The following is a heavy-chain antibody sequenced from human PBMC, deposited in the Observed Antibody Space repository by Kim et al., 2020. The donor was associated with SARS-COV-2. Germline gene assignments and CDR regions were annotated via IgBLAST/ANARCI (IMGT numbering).Heavy chain of an antibody. D-gene: IGHD3-22*01. CDR3: ASYSSGGFDY. CDR2: ST. V-gene: IGHV4-39*01. Sequence: STYYNPALKSRVTISVDTSKNQFSLKLSSVTAADTAVYYCASYSSGGFDYWGQGTLVTVSS. J-gene: IGHJ4*02.